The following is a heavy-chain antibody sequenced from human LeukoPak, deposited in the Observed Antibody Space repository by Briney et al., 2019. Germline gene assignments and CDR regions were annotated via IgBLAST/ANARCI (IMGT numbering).Heavy chain of an antibody. V-gene: IGHV1-24*01. CDR1: GYTLTELS. J-gene: IGHJ6*03. CDR2: FDPEDGET. CDR3: AGLSSGPPSDYYYYMDV. Sequence: ASVKVSCKVSGYTLTELSMHWVRQAPGKGLEWMGGFDPEDGETIYAQRFQGRVTMTEDTSTDTAYMELSSLRSEDTAVYYCAGLSSGPPSDYYYYMDVWGKGTTVTVSS. D-gene: IGHD6-19*01.